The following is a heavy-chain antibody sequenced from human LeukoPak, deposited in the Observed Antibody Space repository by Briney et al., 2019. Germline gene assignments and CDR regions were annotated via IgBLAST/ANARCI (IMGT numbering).Heavy chain of an antibody. CDR1: GFTFSTYW. Sequence: GGSLRLSCAASGFTFSTYWMAWVRQAPGKGLEWVANIKPDGSVKKYVDSVKGRFTISRDNAKNSLYLQMNSLRAEDTAVYYCARRRIAVAGIDYWGQGTLVTVSS. V-gene: IGHV3-7*03. J-gene: IGHJ4*02. D-gene: IGHD6-19*01. CDR3: ARRRIAVAGIDY. CDR2: IKPDGSVK.